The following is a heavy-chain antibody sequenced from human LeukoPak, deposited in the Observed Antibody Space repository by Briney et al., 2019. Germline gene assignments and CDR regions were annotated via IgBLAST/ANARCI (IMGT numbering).Heavy chain of an antibody. J-gene: IGHJ4*02. Sequence: GGSLRLSCAASGFTLSSYAMSWVRQAPGKGLEWVSAISGSGGSTYYADSVKGRFTISRDNAKNTLYLQMNSLRAEDTAVYYCARSNDEYGDYIDYWGQGTLVTVSS. CDR1: GFTLSSYA. CDR3: ARSNDEYGDYIDY. D-gene: IGHD4-17*01. CDR2: ISGSGGST. V-gene: IGHV3-23*01.